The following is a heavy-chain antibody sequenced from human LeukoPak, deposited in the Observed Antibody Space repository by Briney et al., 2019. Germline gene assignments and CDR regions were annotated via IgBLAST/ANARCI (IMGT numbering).Heavy chain of an antibody. CDR2: IYYSGST. CDR3: ARIGGPPAAMYYYGMDV. V-gene: IGHV4-59*08. Sequence: SETLSLTCTVSGGSISSYYWSWIRQPPGKGLEMIGYIYYSGSTNYNPSLKSRVTISVDTSKNQFSLKLSSVTAADTAVYYCARIGGPPAAMYYYGMDVWGQGTTVTVSS. CDR1: GGSISSYY. J-gene: IGHJ6*02. D-gene: IGHD2-2*01.